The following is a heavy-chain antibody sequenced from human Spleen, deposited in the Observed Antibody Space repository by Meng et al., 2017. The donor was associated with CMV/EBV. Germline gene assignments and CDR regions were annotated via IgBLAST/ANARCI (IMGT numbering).Heavy chain of an antibody. D-gene: IGHD3-22*01. CDR3: ARDYSETGGNDY. Sequence: GESLKISCAASGFTFSTSSMNWVRQAPGRGLEWVSSISSGSSYIYNADSVEGRFTISRDNAKNSLYLQMNSLRAEDTAVYYCARDYSETGGNDYWGQGTLVTVSS. J-gene: IGHJ4*02. V-gene: IGHV3-21*01. CDR2: ISSGSSYI. CDR1: GFTFSTSS.